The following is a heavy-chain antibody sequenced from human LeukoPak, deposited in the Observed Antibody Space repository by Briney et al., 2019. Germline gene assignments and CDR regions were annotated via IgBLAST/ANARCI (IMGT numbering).Heavy chain of an antibody. CDR3: AREGYGDYGLGSFYYYGMDV. V-gene: IGHV1-46*01. J-gene: IGHJ6*02. D-gene: IGHD4-17*01. CDR2: TNPSGGST. CDR1: GYTFTSYY. Sequence: ASVNVSCTASGYTFTSYYMHWVRQAPGQGLEWMGITNPSGGSTSYAQKFQGRVTMTRDTSTSTVYMELSSLRSEDTAVYYCAREGYGDYGLGSFYYYGMDVWGQGTTVTVSS.